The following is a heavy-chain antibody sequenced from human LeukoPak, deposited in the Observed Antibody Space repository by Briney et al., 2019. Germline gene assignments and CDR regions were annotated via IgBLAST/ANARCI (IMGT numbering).Heavy chain of an antibody. J-gene: IGHJ4*02. CDR1: GFTFSDYC. CDR3: ARGIAYGDYSFDY. D-gene: IGHD4-17*01. Sequence: GGSLRLSCAASGFTFSDYCMSWIRQAPGKGLEWVSYISSSGSTIYYADSVKGRFTISRDNAKNSLYLQMNSLRAEDTAVYYCARGIAYGDYSFDYWGQGTLVTVSS. V-gene: IGHV3-11*01. CDR2: ISSSGSTI.